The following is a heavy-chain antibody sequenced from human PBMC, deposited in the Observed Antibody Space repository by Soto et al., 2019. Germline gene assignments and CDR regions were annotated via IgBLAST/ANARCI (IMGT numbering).Heavy chain of an antibody. V-gene: IGHV1-2*04. CDR1: GYTFTGYY. CDR2: INPNSGGT. J-gene: IGHJ6*02. D-gene: IGHD6-19*01. Sequence: ASVKVSCKASGYTFTGYYMHWVRQAPGQGLEWMGWINPNSGGTNYAQKFQGWVTMTRDTSISTAYMELSRLRSDDTAVYYCARNAYSGWFRHGMDVWGQGTTVTVSS. CDR3: ARNAYSGWFRHGMDV.